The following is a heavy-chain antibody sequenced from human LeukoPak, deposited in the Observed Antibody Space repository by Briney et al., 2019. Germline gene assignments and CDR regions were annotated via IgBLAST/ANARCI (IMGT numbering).Heavy chain of an antibody. CDR1: GFTLSSYA. J-gene: IGHJ4*02. D-gene: IGHD2-21*01. CDR3: AKAPVTTCSGAYCYPFDY. V-gene: IGHV3-23*01. Sequence: GGSLRLSCAASGFTLSSYAMSWVRQAPGKGLEWVSAISVSGNTYHAASVKGRFTISRDSSKNKLYLQMNRLRAEDAAVYYCAKAPVTTCSGAYCYPFDYWGQGTLVTVSS. CDR2: ISVSGNT.